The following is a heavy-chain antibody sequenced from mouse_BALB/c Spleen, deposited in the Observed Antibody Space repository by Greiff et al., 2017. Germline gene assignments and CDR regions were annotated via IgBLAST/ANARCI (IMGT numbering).Heavy chain of an antibody. V-gene: IGHV1-18*01. CDR1: GYTFTDYN. CDR3: ARRVDGYYDYAMDY. CDR2: INPNNGGT. D-gene: IGHD2-3*01. J-gene: IGHJ4*01. Sequence: EVQLQQSGPELVKPGASVKIPCKASGYTFTDYNMDWVKQSHGKSLEWIGDINPNNGGTIYNQKFKGKATLTVDKSSSTAYMELRSLTSEDTAVYYCARRVDGYYDYAMDYWGQGTSVTVSS.